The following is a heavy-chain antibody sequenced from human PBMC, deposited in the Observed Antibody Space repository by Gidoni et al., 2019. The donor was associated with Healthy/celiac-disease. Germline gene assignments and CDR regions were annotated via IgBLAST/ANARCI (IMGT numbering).Heavy chain of an antibody. D-gene: IGHD3-22*01. J-gene: IGHJ4*02. CDR3: ARDRSSGYFFDY. V-gene: IGHV4-61*01. CDR2: IYYSGST. CDR1: GASVSSGSYY. Sequence: QVQLQESGPGLVKPSETLSLTCPVSGASVSSGSYYWSWIRQPPGKGLEGRGDIYYSGSTNYNPSLKSRVTISVDTSKNQFSLKLSSVTAADTAVYYCARDRSSGYFFDYWGQGTLVTVSS.